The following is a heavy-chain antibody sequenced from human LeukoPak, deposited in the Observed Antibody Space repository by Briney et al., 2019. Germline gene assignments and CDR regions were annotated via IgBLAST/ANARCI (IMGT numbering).Heavy chain of an antibody. V-gene: IGHV3-23*01. CDR1: GFTFSSYS. CDR3: AKSYSNYAGLSSAQVENWFDP. CDR2: ISGSGGST. J-gene: IGHJ5*02. Sequence: PGGSLRLSCAASGFTFSSYSMNWVRQAPGKGLEWVSAISGSGGSTYYADSVKGRFTISRDNSKNTLYLQMNSLRAEDTAVYYCAKSYSNYAGLSSAQVENWFDPWGQGTLVTVSS. D-gene: IGHD4-11*01.